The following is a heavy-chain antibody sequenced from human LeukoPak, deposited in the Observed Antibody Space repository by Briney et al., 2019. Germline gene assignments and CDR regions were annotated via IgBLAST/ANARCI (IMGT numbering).Heavy chain of an antibody. CDR1: GYTLTELS. V-gene: IGHV1-24*01. Sequence: ASVKVSCKVSGYTLTELSMHWVRQAPAKGLEGMGGFDPEDGETIDAQKFQGRVTMTEDTSTDTAYMELSRLRSEDTAVYYCATGAFTIFGVVRTFDYWGQGTLVTVSS. J-gene: IGHJ4*02. CDR2: FDPEDGET. D-gene: IGHD3-3*01. CDR3: ATGAFTIFGVVRTFDY.